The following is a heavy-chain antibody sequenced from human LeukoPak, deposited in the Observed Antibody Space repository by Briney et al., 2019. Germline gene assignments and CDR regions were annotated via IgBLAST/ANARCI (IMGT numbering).Heavy chain of an antibody. V-gene: IGHV1-69*06. CDR3: AKQGALRQDYYMDV. Sequence: SLKVSCKASGASFSSYAISWVRQAPGQGLEWMGRIIPIFGTPNYAQRFQGRVTITADIVSSTAYMEVNNLTSEDTAVYFCAKQGALRQDYYMDVWGNGTTVTDSS. J-gene: IGHJ6*03. CDR2: IIPIFGTP. CDR1: GASFSSYA.